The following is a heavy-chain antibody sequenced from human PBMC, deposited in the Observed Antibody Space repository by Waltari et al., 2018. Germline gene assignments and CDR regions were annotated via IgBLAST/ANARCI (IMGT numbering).Heavy chain of an antibody. CDR1: GFTFSSYS. CDR3: ARDPIAAQGWFDP. V-gene: IGHV3-21*01. J-gene: IGHJ5*02. Sequence: EVQLVESGGGLVKPGGSLRLSCAASGFTFSSYSMNWVRQAPGKGMEWVSSISSSSSYIYYADSVKGRFTISRDNAKNSLYLQMNSLRAEDTAVYYCARDPIAAQGWFDPWGQGTLVIVSS. D-gene: IGHD6-6*01. CDR2: ISSSSSYI.